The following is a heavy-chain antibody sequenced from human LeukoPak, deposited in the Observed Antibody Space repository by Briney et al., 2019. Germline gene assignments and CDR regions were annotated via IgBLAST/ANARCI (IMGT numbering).Heavy chain of an antibody. CDR2: ISYDGSNK. CDR3: ARGLHYYYYGMDV. D-gene: IGHD3-10*01. Sequence: GGSLRLSCAASGFTVSSSYMSWVRQAPGKGLEWVAVISYDGSNKYYADSVKGRFTISRDNSKNTLYLQMNSLRAEDTAVYYCARGLHYYYYGMDVWGQGTTVTVSS. CDR1: GFTVSSSY. J-gene: IGHJ6*02. V-gene: IGHV3-30-3*01.